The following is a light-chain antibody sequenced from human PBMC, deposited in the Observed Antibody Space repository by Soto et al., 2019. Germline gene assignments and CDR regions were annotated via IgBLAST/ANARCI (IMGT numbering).Light chain of an antibody. CDR1: QTISSTF. CDR3: QQRVNWPPT. V-gene: IGKV3D-20*02. J-gene: IGKJ4*01. Sequence: EIVLTQSPGTLSLSPGERATLSCRASQTISSTFLAWYRQRPGQAPRLLIYGASSRATGIPDRFSGSGSGTDFTLTISRLEPEDFAVYYCQQRVNWPPTFGGGTKVEI. CDR2: GAS.